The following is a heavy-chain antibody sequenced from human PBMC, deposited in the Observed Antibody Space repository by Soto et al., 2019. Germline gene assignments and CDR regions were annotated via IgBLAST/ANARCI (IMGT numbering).Heavy chain of an antibody. Sequence: PSETLSLTCTVSGGSINNHYWSWIRQPPGKGLEWIGYIYYSGSTNYNPSLKSRVTISVDTSKNQFSLKLSSVTAADTAVYYCARYCSGGSCRDAFDIWGQGTMVTVSS. CDR1: GGSINNHY. V-gene: IGHV4-59*11. CDR2: IYYSGST. CDR3: ARYCSGGSCRDAFDI. D-gene: IGHD2-15*01. J-gene: IGHJ3*02.